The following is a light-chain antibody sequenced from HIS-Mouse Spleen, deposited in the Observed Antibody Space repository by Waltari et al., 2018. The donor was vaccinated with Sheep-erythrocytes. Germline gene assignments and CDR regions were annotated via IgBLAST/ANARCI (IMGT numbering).Light chain of an antibody. CDR2: EGS. V-gene: IGLV2-23*03. J-gene: IGLJ2*01. CDR3: CSYAGSSTFHVV. Sequence: QSALPQPASVSGSPGQSITISCTGTSSDVGSYNLVSWYHQHPGNAPKLMIYEGSKRPSGVSNRFSGSKSGNTASLTISGLQAEDEADYYCCSYAGSSTFHVVFGGGTKLTVL. CDR1: SSDVGSYNL.